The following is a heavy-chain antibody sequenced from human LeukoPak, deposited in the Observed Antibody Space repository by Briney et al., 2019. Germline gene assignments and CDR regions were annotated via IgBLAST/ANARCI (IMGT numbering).Heavy chain of an antibody. V-gene: IGHV1-69*13. CDR3: ALGYCSGGSCYAAFDI. Sequence: ASVKVSCKASGGTFSIYAISWVRQAPGQGLEWMGGIIPIFGTANYAQKFQGRVTITADESTSTAYMELSSLRSEDTAVYYCALGYCSGGSCYAAFDIWGQGTMVTVSS. CDR1: GGTFSIYA. D-gene: IGHD2-15*01. CDR2: IIPIFGTA. J-gene: IGHJ3*02.